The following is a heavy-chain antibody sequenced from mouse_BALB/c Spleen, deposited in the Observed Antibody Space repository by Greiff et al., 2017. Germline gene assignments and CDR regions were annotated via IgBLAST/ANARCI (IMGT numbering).Heavy chain of an antibody. V-gene: IGHV5-17*02. Sequence: EVNVVESGGGLVQPGGSRKLSCAASGFTFSSFGMHWVRQAPEKGLEWVAYISSGSSTIYYADTVKGRFTISRDNPKNTLFLQMTSLRSEDTAMYYCARGDYRYDVAYWGQGTLVTVSA. CDR3: ARGDYRYDVAY. CDR2: ISSGSSTI. D-gene: IGHD2-14*01. CDR1: GFTFSSFG. J-gene: IGHJ3*01.